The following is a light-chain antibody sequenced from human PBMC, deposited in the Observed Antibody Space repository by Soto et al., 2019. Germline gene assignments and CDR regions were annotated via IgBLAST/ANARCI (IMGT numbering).Light chain of an antibody. J-gene: IGKJ1*01. Sequence: EIVLTQSPSTLSVPPGETVTLSFRASQSVNNYLDWYQQKPGQAPRLLMYDPSNRATGIPASFSGSGSGTDFTLTISSLEPEDFAVYYCQQRSSRPVTFGQGTKVEIK. CDR1: QSVNNY. CDR3: QQRSSRPVT. V-gene: IGKV3-11*01. CDR2: DPS.